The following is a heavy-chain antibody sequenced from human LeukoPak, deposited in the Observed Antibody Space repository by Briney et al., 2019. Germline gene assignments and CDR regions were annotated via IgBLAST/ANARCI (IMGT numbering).Heavy chain of an antibody. Sequence: SETLSLTCTVSGLSISSYYWSWIRHPPGKGLECSWCTHHSGSTNYNLSFKSRVTTSGDTSEKRFSLTLTSVTAADSAGHDCARQLYSNCNYFDYWGQGARVTVS. D-gene: IGHD4-11*01. V-gene: IGHV4-59*08. CDR1: GLSISSYY. CDR2: THHSGST. CDR3: ARQLYSNCNYFDY. J-gene: IGHJ4*02.